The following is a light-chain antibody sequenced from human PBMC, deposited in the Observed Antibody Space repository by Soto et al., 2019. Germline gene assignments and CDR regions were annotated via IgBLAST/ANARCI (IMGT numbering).Light chain of an antibody. J-gene: IGKJ3*01. CDR1: QSVNSNF. CDR3: QQYSSLPFT. V-gene: IGKV3-20*01. Sequence: EIVLTQSPGTLSLSPGERATLSCRASQSVNSNFLGWYQQKPGQPPRLLIYGASSRATGIPDRFSGSGSGTDFTLIISRLEPEDFAVYYCQQYSSLPFTFGPGTNVD. CDR2: GAS.